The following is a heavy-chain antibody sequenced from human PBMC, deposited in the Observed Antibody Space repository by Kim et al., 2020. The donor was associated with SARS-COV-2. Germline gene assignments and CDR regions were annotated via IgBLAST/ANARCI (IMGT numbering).Heavy chain of an antibody. CDR3: ARDHYEQQLAGGNRGWFDP. J-gene: IGHJ5*02. D-gene: IGHD6-13*01. CDR2: IIPIFGTA. V-gene: IGHV1-69*13. CDR1: GGTFSSYA. Sequence: SVKVSCKASGGTFSSYAISWVRQAPGQGLEWMGGIIPIFGTANYAQKFQGRVTITADESTSTAYLELSSLRSEDTAVYYCARDHYEQQLAGGNRGWFDPWGQGTLVTVSS.